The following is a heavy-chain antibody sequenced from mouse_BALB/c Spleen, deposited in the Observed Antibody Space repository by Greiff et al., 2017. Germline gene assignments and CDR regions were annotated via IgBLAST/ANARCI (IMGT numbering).Heavy chain of an antibody. CDR2: IWGDGST. CDR3: ARGRDDGYYGAWFAY. J-gene: IGHJ3*01. Sequence: QVQLQQSGPGLVAPSQSLSITCTVSGFSLTGYGVNWVRQPPGKGLEWLGMIWGDGSTDYNSALKSRLSISKDNSKSQVFLKMNGLQTDDTARYYCARGRDDGYYGAWFAYWGQGTLVTVSA. D-gene: IGHD2-3*01. CDR1: GFSLTGYG. V-gene: IGHV2-6-7*01.